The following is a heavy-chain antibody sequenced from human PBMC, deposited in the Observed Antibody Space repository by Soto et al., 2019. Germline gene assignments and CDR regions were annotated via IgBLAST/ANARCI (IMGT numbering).Heavy chain of an antibody. D-gene: IGHD2-2*01. V-gene: IGHV1-46*03. CDR1: GYTFTSYD. CDR2: INPSGGST. J-gene: IGHJ6*03. Sequence: ASVKVSCKASGYTFTSYDINWVRQATGQGLEWMGIINPSGGSTSYAQKFQGRVTMTRDTSTSTVYMELSSLRSEDTAVYYCASGPVRVVPATNYYYYMDVWGKGTTVTVSS. CDR3: ASGPVRVVPATNYYYYMDV.